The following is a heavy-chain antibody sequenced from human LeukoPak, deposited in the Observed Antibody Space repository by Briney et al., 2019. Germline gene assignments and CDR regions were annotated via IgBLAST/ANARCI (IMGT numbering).Heavy chain of an antibody. CDR1: GFTFSDHY. J-gene: IGHJ4*02. V-gene: IGHV3-72*01. Sequence: PGGSLRLSCGASGFTFSDHYMDWARQARGKGLEGVGRPWKKANGYTTEYAAPVKGRFTISRDDSKNSLYLQMNSLRAEDTAVYYCARVTLKYCSGGSCSNFDFWGQGTLVTVSS. CDR2: PWKKANGYTT. D-gene: IGHD2-15*01. CDR3: ARVTLKYCSGGSCSNFDF.